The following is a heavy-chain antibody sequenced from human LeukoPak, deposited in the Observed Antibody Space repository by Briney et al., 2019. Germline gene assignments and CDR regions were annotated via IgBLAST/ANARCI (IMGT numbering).Heavy chain of an antibody. V-gene: IGHV4-30-4*01. J-gene: IGHJ4*02. Sequence: SETLSLTCTVSGGSIISADHYWSWISQPPGKGLEWIGYIFYSGSTYYNPSLKSRLTISVDTSKNQFSLKLSSVTAADTAVYYCARGYYDVLTNYPKNFDQWGQGTLVTVSS. CDR2: IFYSGST. D-gene: IGHD3-9*01. CDR3: ARGYYDVLTNYPKNFDQ. CDR1: GGSIISADHY.